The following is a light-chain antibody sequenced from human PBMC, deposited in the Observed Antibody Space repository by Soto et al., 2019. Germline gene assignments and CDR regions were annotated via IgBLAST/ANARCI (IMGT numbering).Light chain of an antibody. J-gene: IGLJ2*01. CDR3: SSYTSSSTLV. CDR1: SSDVGGYNY. Sequence: QSALTQPASESGSPGQSITISCTGTSSDVGGYNYVSWYQQHPGKAPKLMIYDVSNRPSGVSNRFSGSKSGNTASLTISGLQAEDEADYYCSSYTSSSTLVFGGGTKLTLL. V-gene: IGLV2-14*01. CDR2: DVS.